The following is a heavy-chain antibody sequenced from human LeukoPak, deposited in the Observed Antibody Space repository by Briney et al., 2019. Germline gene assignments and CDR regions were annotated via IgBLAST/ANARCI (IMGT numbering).Heavy chain of an antibody. CDR3: AKDTYYYDSSGYSPLDY. Sequence: PGGSLRLSCAASGFTFSSYGMHWVRQAPGKGLEWVAFIRYDGSNKYYADSVKGRFTISRDNSKNTLYLQMNSLRAEDTAVYYCAKDTYYYDSSGYSPLDYWGQGTLVTVSS. D-gene: IGHD3-22*01. CDR1: GFTFSSYG. J-gene: IGHJ4*02. V-gene: IGHV3-30*02. CDR2: IRYDGSNK.